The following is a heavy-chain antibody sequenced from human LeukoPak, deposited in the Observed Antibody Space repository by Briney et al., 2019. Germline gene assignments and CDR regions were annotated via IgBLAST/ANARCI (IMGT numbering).Heavy chain of an antibody. Sequence: SETLSLTCTVSGGSISSYYWSWIRQPPGKGLEWIGYVYYSGSTNYNPSLKSRVTISVDTSKNQFSLKLSSVTAADTAVYYCARVLAAAGTPFLWAGYAFDIWGQGTMVTVSS. V-gene: IGHV4-59*12. J-gene: IGHJ3*02. CDR1: GGSISSYY. CDR2: VYYSGST. CDR3: ARVLAAAGTPFLWAGYAFDI. D-gene: IGHD6-13*01.